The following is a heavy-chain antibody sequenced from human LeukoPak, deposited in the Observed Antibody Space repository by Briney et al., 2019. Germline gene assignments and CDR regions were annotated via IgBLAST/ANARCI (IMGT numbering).Heavy chain of an antibody. CDR1: GFSFSSHW. Sequence: PGGSLRLSCAASGFSFSSHWMTWVRQAPGKGLEWVSALSGSGGSTFYADSVKGRFTISRDNSNNTLYLQMNSLRAEDTAVYYCAKGRTPDYWGQGTLVTVSS. CDR3: AKGRTPDY. D-gene: IGHD2-15*01. V-gene: IGHV3-23*01. CDR2: LSGSGGST. J-gene: IGHJ4*02.